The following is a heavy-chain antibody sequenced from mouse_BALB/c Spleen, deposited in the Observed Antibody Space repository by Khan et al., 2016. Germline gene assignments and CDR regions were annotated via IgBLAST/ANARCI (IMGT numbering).Heavy chain of an antibody. J-gene: IGHJ2*01. D-gene: IGHD1-1*01. Sequence: QVQLQQSGAELVQPGASVKLSCKTSGYTFTSYDINWVRQRPEQGLEWIGWIFPGDDFTRYNEKFKGKATLTTDKSSRTAYMQLSRLTSEDSAGYFCARETVVSPYYFDYWGQGTTLTVSS. CDR1: GYTFTSYD. V-gene: IGHV1S50*01. CDR2: IFPGDDFT. CDR3: ARETVVSPYYFDY.